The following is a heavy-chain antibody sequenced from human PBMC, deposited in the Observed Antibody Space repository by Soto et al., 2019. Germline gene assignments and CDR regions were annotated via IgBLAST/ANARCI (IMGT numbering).Heavy chain of an antibody. CDR2: ISAYNGNT. J-gene: IGHJ3*02. Sequence: ASVKVSCKASGYTFTSYGISWVRQAPGQGLEWMGWISAYNGNTNYAQKLQGRVTMTTDTSTSTAYMELRSLRSDDTAVYYCARADYVDYVLVGVFDIWGQGTMVTVS. D-gene: IGHD4-17*01. V-gene: IGHV1-18*01. CDR1: GYTFTSYG. CDR3: ARADYVDYVLVGVFDI.